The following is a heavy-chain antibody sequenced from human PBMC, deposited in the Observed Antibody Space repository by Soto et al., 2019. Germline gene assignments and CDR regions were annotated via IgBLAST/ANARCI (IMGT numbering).Heavy chain of an antibody. V-gene: IGHV1-69*16. CDR3: ARGSHSGSYSLTYC. Sequence: ASVKVSCKASGGTFSSYTISWMRQAPGQGLEWMGRIIPILGIANYAQKFQGRVTMTRDESTSTVYMELSSLRSEDTAVYYCARGSHSGSYSLTYCWGQGTLVTVSS. J-gene: IGHJ4*02. CDR2: IIPILGIA. CDR1: GGTFSSYT. D-gene: IGHD1-26*01.